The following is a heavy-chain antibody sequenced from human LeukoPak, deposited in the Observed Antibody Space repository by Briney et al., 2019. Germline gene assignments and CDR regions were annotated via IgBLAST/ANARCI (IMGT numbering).Heavy chain of an antibody. V-gene: IGHV4-39*01. Sequence: KTSETLSLTCTVSGGSINSSSYYWGWIRQPPGKGLEWIGSIYYSGSTYYNPSLKSRVTISVDTSKNQFSLKLSSVTAADTAVYYCARHSRILFDPWGQGTLVTVSS. CDR1: GGSINSSSYY. J-gene: IGHJ5*02. D-gene: IGHD2-2*01. CDR3: ARHSRILFDP. CDR2: IYYSGST.